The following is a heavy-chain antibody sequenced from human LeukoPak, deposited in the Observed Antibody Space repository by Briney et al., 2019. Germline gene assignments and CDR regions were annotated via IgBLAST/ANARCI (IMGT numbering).Heavy chain of an antibody. Sequence: GASVTVSCKASGYTFTSYGISWVRQAPGQGLEWMGWISAYNGNTNYAQKLQGRVTMTTDTSTSTAYMELRSLRSDDTAVYYCARDLPTSGIYRPFDYWGQGTLVTVSS. V-gene: IGHV1-18*01. J-gene: IGHJ4*02. CDR3: ARDLPTSGIYRPFDY. D-gene: IGHD1-26*01. CDR2: ISAYNGNT. CDR1: GYTFTSYG.